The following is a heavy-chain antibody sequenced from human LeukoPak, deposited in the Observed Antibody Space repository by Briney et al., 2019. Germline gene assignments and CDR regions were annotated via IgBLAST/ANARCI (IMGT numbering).Heavy chain of an antibody. V-gene: IGHV3-21*01. D-gene: IGHD3-10*01. CDR2: ISSSSSYI. CDR3: ASWITMVRGVIRGMDV. CDR1: GFTFSSYS. Sequence: GGSLRLSCAASGFTFSSYSMNWVRQAPGKGLEWVSSISSSSSYIYYADSVKGRFTISRDNAKNSLYLQMDSLRAEDTAVYYCASWITMVRGVIRGMDVWGQGTTVTVSS. J-gene: IGHJ6*02.